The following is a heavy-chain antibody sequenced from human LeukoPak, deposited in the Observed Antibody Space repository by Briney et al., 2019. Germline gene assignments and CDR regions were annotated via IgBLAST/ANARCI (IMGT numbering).Heavy chain of an antibody. CDR1: GFTFSSYG. CDR3: AKSPGYSSAAFDI. D-gene: IGHD6-19*01. Sequence: GGSLRLSCAASGFTFSSYGMHWVRQAPGKGLEWVAFISYDGSNKYYADSVKGRFTISRDTSKNTLYLQMNSLRAEDTAVYYCAKSPGYSSAAFDIWGQGTMVTVSS. V-gene: IGHV3-30*18. CDR2: ISYDGSNK. J-gene: IGHJ3*02.